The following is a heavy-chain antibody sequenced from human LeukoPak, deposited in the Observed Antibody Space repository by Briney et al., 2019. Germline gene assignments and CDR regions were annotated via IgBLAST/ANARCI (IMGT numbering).Heavy chain of an antibody. Sequence: ASVKVSCKASGYTFTSYGISWVRQAPGQGLEWMGWISAYNGNTNYAQKLQGRVTMTTDTSTSTAYMELRSLRSDDTAVYYCAREAYSSSTKYNWFDPWGQGTLVTVSS. CDR2: ISAYNGNT. V-gene: IGHV1-18*01. CDR3: AREAYSSSTKYNWFDP. J-gene: IGHJ5*02. CDR1: GYTFTSYG. D-gene: IGHD6-13*01.